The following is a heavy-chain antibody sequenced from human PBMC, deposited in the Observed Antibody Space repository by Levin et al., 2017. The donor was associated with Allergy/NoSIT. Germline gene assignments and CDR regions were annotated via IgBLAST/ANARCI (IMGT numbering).Heavy chain of an antibody. Sequence: PGGSLRLSCTASGFTINSRAMSWVRQAPGKGLEWVSVIGGSGTSVAYADSVKGRFTISRDTSQNTLYLQMNSLRAEDTATYYCAKDFATSGWYRNVYALDVWGQGTTVTVSS. CDR2: IGGSGTSV. D-gene: IGHD6-19*01. CDR3: AKDFATSGWYRNVYALDV. CDR1: GFTINSRA. V-gene: IGHV3-23*01. J-gene: IGHJ6*02.